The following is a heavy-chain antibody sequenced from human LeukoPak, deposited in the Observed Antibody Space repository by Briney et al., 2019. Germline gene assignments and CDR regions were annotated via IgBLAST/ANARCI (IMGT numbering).Heavy chain of an antibody. V-gene: IGHV3-48*03. CDR1: GFTFSSYG. J-gene: IGHJ4*02. CDR3: TRASFGDYYGSGTYYNMLGY. Sequence: AGGSLRLSSAASGFTFSSYGLNWVRQAPGKGLEWVSYISSSGGTIYYADSVKGRFAISRDNAKNSLYLQMNSLRAEDTAVYYCTRASFGDYYGSGTYYNMLGYWGQGTLVTVSS. D-gene: IGHD3-10*01. CDR2: ISSSGGTI.